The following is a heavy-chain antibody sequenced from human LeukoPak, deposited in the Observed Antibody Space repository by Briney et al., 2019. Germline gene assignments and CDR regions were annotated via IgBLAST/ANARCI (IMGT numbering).Heavy chain of an antibody. CDR2: IKQDGSEK. CDR3: AREWQGGIAAAGTRIEGDY. J-gene: IGHJ4*02. Sequence: GGSLRLSCAVSGFSVSGYWMTWVRQAPGKGLEWVANIKQDGSEKNYVDSVKGRFTIYRDNAENSLFVQMNSLRVEDTAVYYCAREWQGGIAAAGTRIEGDYWGQGTLVAVSS. D-gene: IGHD6-13*01. V-gene: IGHV3-7*01. CDR1: GFSVSGYW.